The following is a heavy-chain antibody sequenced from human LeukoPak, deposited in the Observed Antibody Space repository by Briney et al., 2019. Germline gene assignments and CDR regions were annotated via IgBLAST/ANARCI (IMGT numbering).Heavy chain of an antibody. CDR1: GFTFNNYW. V-gene: IGHV3-7*01. D-gene: IGHD6-6*01. Sequence: GGSLRLSCAASGFTFNNYWMSWVRQAPGKGLKWVASIKEDGSDKYYVDSVKGRFTISRDSAKNSLFLQMNSLRAEDTAVYYCARDGSSHDAFDIWGQGTMVTVSS. J-gene: IGHJ3*02. CDR3: ARDGSSHDAFDI. CDR2: IKEDGSDK.